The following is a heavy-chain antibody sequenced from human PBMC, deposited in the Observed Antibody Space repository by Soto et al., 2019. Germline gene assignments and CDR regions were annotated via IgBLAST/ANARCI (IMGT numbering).Heavy chain of an antibody. J-gene: IGHJ6*02. CDR2: IDPSDSYT. CDR3: ANSYSSGRSYGMDV. Sequence: GESLKISCKGSGYSFTSYWISWVRQMPGKGLEWMGRIDPSDSYTNYSPSFQGHVTISADKSISTAYLQWSSPKASDTAMYYCANSYSSGRSYGMDVWGQGTTVTVSS. V-gene: IGHV5-10-1*01. D-gene: IGHD6-19*01. CDR1: GYSFTSYW.